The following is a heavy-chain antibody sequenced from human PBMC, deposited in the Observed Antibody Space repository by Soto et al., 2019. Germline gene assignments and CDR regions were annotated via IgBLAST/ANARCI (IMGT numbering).Heavy chain of an antibody. D-gene: IGHD2-2*01. J-gene: IGHJ4*02. Sequence: SETLSLTCTVSGGSISHHYWNWIRQPPGKGLEWIGYIYSSGTPNYNPSLKSRVTISLDAPRNQFSLKLNSLTAADTAVYYCARWTYCSLTSCYGISYWGPGTLVSVSS. CDR1: GGSISHHY. CDR3: ARWTYCSLTSCYGISY. CDR2: IYSSGTP. V-gene: IGHV4-59*11.